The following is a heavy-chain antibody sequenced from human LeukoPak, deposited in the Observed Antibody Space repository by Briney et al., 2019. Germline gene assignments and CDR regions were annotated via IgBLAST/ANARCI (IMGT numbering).Heavy chain of an antibody. CDR3: ARGGCSGGSCYSSWFDP. Sequence: GASVKVSCKASGYTFYDYYIHWVRRAPGQGLEWMGWIDPNSGVRNYAQKFQGRVTVTRDTSTSTAYMDLSSLTFDDTAVYYCARGGCSGGSCYSSWFDPWGQGTLVTVSS. J-gene: IGHJ5*02. V-gene: IGHV1-2*02. CDR1: GYTFYDYY. CDR2: IDPNSGVR. D-gene: IGHD2-15*01.